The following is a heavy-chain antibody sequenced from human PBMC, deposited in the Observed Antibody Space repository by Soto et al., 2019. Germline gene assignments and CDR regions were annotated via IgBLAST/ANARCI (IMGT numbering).Heavy chain of an antibody. CDR3: ARDLSGSYDAFDI. Sequence: ASVKVSCKASGGTFSSYAISWVRQAPGQGLEWMGGIIPIFGTANYAQKFQGRVTITADESTSTAYMELSSLRSEDTAVYYGARDLSGSYDAFDIWGQGTMVTVSS. V-gene: IGHV1-69*13. CDR1: GGTFSSYA. D-gene: IGHD1-26*01. J-gene: IGHJ3*02. CDR2: IIPIFGTA.